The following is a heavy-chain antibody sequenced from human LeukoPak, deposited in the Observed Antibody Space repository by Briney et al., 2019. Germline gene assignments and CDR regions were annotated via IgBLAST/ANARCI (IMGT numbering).Heavy chain of an antibody. V-gene: IGHV3-7*01. CDR2: LGQDGNKK. J-gene: IGHJ4*02. CDR3: ARDRGTQSDY. D-gene: IGHD3-16*01. CDR1: GFTFTGYW. Sequence: GGSLRLPCAASGFTFTGYWMSWVRQAPGKGLEWVADLGQDGNKKYYVDSVKGRFTISRDNAKNSLYLQMDSLRPEDTAVYYCARDRGTQSDYWGQGTLVTVSS.